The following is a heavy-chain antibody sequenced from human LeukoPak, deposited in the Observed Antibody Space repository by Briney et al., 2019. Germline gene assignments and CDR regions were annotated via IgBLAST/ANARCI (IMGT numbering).Heavy chain of an antibody. V-gene: IGHV4-61*02. CDR1: GGSISSGSYY. Sequence: SETLSLTCTVSGGSISSGSYYWRWLRQPAGKGLEWIGRIYTSGSTNYNPSLKSRVTISVDTSKNQFSLKLSSVTAADTAVYYCARDFGGYSYGSASLWFDPWGQGTLVTVSS. CDR2: IYTSGST. D-gene: IGHD5-18*01. CDR3: ARDFGGYSYGSASLWFDP. J-gene: IGHJ5*02.